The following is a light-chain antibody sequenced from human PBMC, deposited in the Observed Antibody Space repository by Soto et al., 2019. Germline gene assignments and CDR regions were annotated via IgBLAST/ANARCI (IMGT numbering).Light chain of an antibody. Sequence: DIQMTQSPSTLSASVVDRVTITCRASQSISSWLAWYQQKPGKAPKLLIYKASSLESGVPSRFSGSGSGTEFTLTISSLQPDDFATYYCQQYNSYPAFGQGTKVDI. V-gene: IGKV1-5*03. CDR1: QSISSW. CDR2: KAS. J-gene: IGKJ1*01. CDR3: QQYNSYPA.